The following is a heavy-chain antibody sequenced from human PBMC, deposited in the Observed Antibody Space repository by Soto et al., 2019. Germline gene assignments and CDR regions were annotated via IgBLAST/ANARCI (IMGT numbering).Heavy chain of an antibody. CDR1: AGTFSSYA. J-gene: IGHJ5*02. CDR3: AGEVVVAATAGFAP. D-gene: IGHD2-15*01. CDR2: ISPIFGTA. V-gene: IGHV1-69*12. Sequence: QVQLVQSGAEVKKPGSSGKVSCKASAGTFSSYAISWVRQAPGHGLGWMGGISPIFGTANYAQTFQGRVTIAAAESRRTAYMELSSLRSEDPAVYYCAGEVVVAATAGFAPWGQGTLVTVSS.